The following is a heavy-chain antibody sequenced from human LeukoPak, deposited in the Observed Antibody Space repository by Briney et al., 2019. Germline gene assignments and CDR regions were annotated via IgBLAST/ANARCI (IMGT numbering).Heavy chain of an antibody. Sequence: GESLKISCKGSGYSFTSYWIGWVRQMPGKGLEWMGIIYPGDSDTRYSPSFQGQVTISADKSISTAYLQWSSLKASDTAMFYCARHTTLNYDILTGYYRGAFDIWGQGTMVTVSS. V-gene: IGHV5-51*01. J-gene: IGHJ3*02. CDR1: GYSFTSYW. D-gene: IGHD3-9*01. CDR3: ARHTTLNYDILTGYYRGAFDI. CDR2: IYPGDSDT.